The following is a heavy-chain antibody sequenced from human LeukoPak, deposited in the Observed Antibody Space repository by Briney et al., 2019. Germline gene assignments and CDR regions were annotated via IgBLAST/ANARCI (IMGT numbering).Heavy chain of an antibody. CDR1: GFTFSNYA. CDR2: ITGSGDST. Sequence: GGSLRLSCAASGFTFSNYAMSWVRQAPGKGLEWVSAITGSGDSTYYADSVKGRFTISRDNSENTLFLQMNSLRAEDTAIYYCAKGFMVRGVIPDCWGQVTLVTVSS. D-gene: IGHD3-10*01. V-gene: IGHV3-23*01. J-gene: IGHJ4*02. CDR3: AKGFMVRGVIPDC.